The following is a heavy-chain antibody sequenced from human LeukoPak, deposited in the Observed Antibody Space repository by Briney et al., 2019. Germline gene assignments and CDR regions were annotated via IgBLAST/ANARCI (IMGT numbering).Heavy chain of an antibody. V-gene: IGHV3-23*01. D-gene: IGHD1-14*01. CDR3: AKENQRNFDY. CDR2: ISGSGDST. J-gene: IGHJ4*02. CDR1: GFTFSNYA. Sequence: GGSLRLSCAASGFTFSNYAMSWVRQAPGKGLEWVSGISGSGDSTYYGDSVQGRFTISRDNSKNTLYLQMNTLRAEDTAVYYCAKENQRNFDYWGQGTLVTVSS.